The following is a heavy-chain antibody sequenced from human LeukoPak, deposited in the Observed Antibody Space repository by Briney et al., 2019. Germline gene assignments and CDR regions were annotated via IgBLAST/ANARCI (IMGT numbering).Heavy chain of an antibody. D-gene: IGHD2-2*01. CDR3: ARRGTSPYFYGMDV. Sequence: SETLSLTCTVSGGSISSYYWSWIRQPPGKGLEWIGYIYYSGNTNYNPSLKSRVTISVDTSKNQFSLKLTSVTAADTAVYYCARRGTSPYFYGMDVWGQGTTVTVSS. CDR2: IYYSGNT. V-gene: IGHV4-59*08. CDR1: GGSISSYY. J-gene: IGHJ6*02.